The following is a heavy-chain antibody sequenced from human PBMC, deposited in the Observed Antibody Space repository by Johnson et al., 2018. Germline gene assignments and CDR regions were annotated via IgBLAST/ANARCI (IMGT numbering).Heavy chain of an antibody. D-gene: IGHD2-2*01. CDR3: AKGGGGGPAAISSSWYYYYGMDV. J-gene: IGHJ6*02. Sequence: QVQLVESGGGVVQPGRSLRLSCSASGFTFSTQGMHWVRQAPGKGLEWVALILNDGSKEYYADAVKVRFTISRDNSKNTLYLQMNSLRAEDTAVYYCAKGGGGGPAAISSSWYYYYGMDVWGQGTTVTVSS. CDR2: ILNDGSKE. CDR1: GFTFSTQG. V-gene: IGHV3-30*18.